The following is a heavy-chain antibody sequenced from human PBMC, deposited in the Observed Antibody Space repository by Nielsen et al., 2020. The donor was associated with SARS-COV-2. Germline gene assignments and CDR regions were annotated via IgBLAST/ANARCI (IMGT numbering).Heavy chain of an antibody. Sequence: GESLKISCAASGFTFSRLWMSWVRQVPGKGLDWVADITPDGSEKVYVDSVKGRFTISRDNANNSMSLQMNSLRAEDTALYYFAKDGGDGYSSSWRAFDIWGQGTMVTVSS. V-gene: IGHV3-7*03. J-gene: IGHJ3*02. CDR2: ITPDGSEK. CDR1: GFTFSRLW. CDR3: AKDGGDGYSSSWRAFDI. D-gene: IGHD6-13*01.